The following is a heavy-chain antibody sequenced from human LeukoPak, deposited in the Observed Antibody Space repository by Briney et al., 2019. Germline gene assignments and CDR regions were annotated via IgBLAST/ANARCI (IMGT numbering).Heavy chain of an antibody. Sequence: PGGSLRLSCAAPGFVFGDYGMHWVRQAPGKGLEWVTMVRNDGSDKYYADSVKGRFTISRDNSKNTLYLQMNSLRPEDTAVYYCAKHYYGSGSQKYYFDYWGQGTLVTVSS. CDR2: VRNDGSDK. J-gene: IGHJ4*02. D-gene: IGHD3-10*01. CDR1: GFVFGDYG. CDR3: AKHYYGSGSQKYYFDY. V-gene: IGHV3-30*02.